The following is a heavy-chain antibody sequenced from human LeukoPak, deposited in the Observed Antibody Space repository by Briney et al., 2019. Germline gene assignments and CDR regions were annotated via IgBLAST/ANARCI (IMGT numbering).Heavy chain of an antibody. J-gene: IGHJ4*02. CDR1: GGSISSSSYY. Sequence: PSETLSLTCTVSGGSISSSSYYWGWIRQPPGKGLEWIGSIYYSGSTYYNPSLKSRVTISVDTSKNQFSLKLSSVTAADTAVYYCAREGNSGYSYGYVGYWGQGTPVTVSS. V-gene: IGHV4-39*07. D-gene: IGHD5-18*01. CDR3: AREGNSGYSYGYVGY. CDR2: IYYSGST.